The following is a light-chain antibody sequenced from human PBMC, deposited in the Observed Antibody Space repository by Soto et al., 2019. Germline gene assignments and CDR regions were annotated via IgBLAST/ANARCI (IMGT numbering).Light chain of an antibody. CDR1: QGIKNN. J-gene: IGKJ3*01. CDR3: QKYYSVPFT. CDR2: AAS. V-gene: IGKV1-27*01. Sequence: DIQMTQSPSSLSASAGDRVTITCRASQGIKNNLAWYQQKPGEVPKLLIYAASTLQSGVPSRFSGSGSGTDFTLTISSLQPEDVATYYCQKYYSVPFTFRPGTKVNIK.